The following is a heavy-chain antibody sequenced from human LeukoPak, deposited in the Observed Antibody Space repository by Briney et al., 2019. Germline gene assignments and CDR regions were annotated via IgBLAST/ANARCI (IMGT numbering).Heavy chain of an antibody. CDR1: GFSFNTLG. CDR2: ISYDGSNK. D-gene: IGHD3-16*01. V-gene: IGHV3-30*18. J-gene: IGHJ4*02. CDR3: AKGSYYFES. Sequence: GSLRLSCEASGFSFNTLGMHWVRQAPGKGLEWVGVISYDGSNKYHGDSVKGRFTISRDNSNNTLFLQMNSLRSEDTAVYYCAKGSYYFESWGQGTLVTVSS.